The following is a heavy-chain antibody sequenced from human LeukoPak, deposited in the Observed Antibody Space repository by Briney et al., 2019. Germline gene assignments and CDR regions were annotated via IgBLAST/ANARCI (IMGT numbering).Heavy chain of an antibody. Sequence: GGSLRLSCAASGFTFSSCAMSWVRQAPGKGLEWVSAISTSGGRTFYADSVKGRFTVSRDNSKNTLYLQMNSLKAEDTAIYYCAKDPTDFDSSGQTYFDYWGQGTLVTVSS. CDR2: ISTSGGRT. V-gene: IGHV3-23*01. D-gene: IGHD3-22*01. J-gene: IGHJ4*02. CDR1: GFTFSSCA. CDR3: AKDPTDFDSSGQTYFDY.